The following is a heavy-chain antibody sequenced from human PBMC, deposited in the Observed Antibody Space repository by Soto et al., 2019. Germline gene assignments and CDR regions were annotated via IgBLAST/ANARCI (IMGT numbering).Heavy chain of an antibody. J-gene: IGHJ5*02. D-gene: IGHD2-15*01. CDR3: ARRLVVVAAFDP. Sequence: PSEALSLTCTVSGGSISSDSYYWFWIRQAPGKGLEWIGSIYYSGSTYYNPSLKSRVTISVDTSKNQFSLKLSSVTAADTAVYYCARRLVVVAAFDPWGQGTLVTVS. CDR1: GGSISSDSYY. V-gene: IGHV4-39*01. CDR2: IYYSGST.